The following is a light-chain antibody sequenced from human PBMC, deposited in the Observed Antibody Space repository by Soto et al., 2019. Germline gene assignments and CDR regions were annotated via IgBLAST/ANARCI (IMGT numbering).Light chain of an antibody. J-gene: IGKJ5*01. CDR3: QQLYTLPFT. V-gene: IGKV1-5*01. CDR2: DAS. CDR1: QSISNW. Sequence: DIQMTQSPSTLSASVGDRVTITCRASQSISNWLAWYQQKPGKAPKLLVYDASNLQSGVPLRFSGTRSGTEFTLTISSLQPEDFAAYHCQQLYTLPFTFGQGTRLEIK.